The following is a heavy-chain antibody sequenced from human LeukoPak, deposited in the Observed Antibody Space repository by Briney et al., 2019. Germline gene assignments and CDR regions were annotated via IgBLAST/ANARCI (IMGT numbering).Heavy chain of an antibody. D-gene: IGHD5-24*01. V-gene: IGHV4-34*01. CDR3: ARHPLAIGYIDAFDI. Sequence: SETLSLTCAVYGGSFSGYYWSWIRQPPGKGLEWIGEINHSGSTNYNPSLKSRVTISVDTSKNQFSLKLSSVTAAGTAVYYCARHPLAIGYIDAFDIWGQGTMVTVSS. J-gene: IGHJ3*02. CDR1: GGSFSGYY. CDR2: INHSGST.